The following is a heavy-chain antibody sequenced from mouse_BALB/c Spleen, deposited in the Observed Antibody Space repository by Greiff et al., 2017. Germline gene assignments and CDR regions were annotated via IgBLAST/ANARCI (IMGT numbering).Heavy chain of an antibody. J-gene: IGHJ3*01. CDR2: ILPGSGST. Sequence: QVQLQQSGSELMKPGASVKISCKATGYTFSSYWIEWVKQRPGHGLEWIGEILPGSGSTNYNEKFKGKATFTADTSSNTAYMQLSSLTSEDSAVYYCARWYGTKFAYWGQGTLVTVSA. CDR1: GYTFSSYW. D-gene: IGHD2-10*02. CDR3: ARWYGTKFAY. V-gene: IGHV1-9*01.